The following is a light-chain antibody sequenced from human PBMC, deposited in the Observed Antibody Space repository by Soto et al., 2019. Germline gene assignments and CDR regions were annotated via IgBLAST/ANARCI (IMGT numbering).Light chain of an antibody. V-gene: IGKV3-15*01. Sequence: EIVMTQSPATLSVSPGERATLSCRASQSVSNYLAWYQKKPGHAPRLLIYGASTRATGIPARFSGSGSGTEFTLTISSLQSEDFAVYYCQQYNNWWTFGQGTKVEIK. J-gene: IGKJ1*01. CDR3: QQYNNWWT. CDR1: QSVSNY. CDR2: GAS.